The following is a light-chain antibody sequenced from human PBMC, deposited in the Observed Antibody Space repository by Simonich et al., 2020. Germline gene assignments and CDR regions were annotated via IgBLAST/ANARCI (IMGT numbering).Light chain of an antibody. CDR2: ENN. V-gene: IGLV6-57*01. CDR1: SGSIASNY. CDR3: QSYDSSNQV. J-gene: IGLJ2*01. Sequence: NFMLTQPPSVSESPGKTVTISCTRISGSIASNYVQWYQQRPGSSPTTVTYENNQRPSVVHDRFSGAIVSSSNSASLTISGLKTEDEADYYWQSYDSSNQVFGGGTKLTVL.